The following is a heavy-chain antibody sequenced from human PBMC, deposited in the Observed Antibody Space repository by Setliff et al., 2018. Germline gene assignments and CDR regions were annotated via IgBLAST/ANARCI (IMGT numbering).Heavy chain of an antibody. Sequence: SETLSLTCTVSGGSISSSSYYWGWIRQPPGKGLEWIGSIYYSGSTYYNPSLKSRVTISVDTSKNQFSLKLSSVTAADTAVYYCARQAPSSSWTYYYYYGMDVWG. J-gene: IGHJ6*01. V-gene: IGHV4-39*01. D-gene: IGHD6-13*01. CDR2: IYYSGST. CDR1: GGSISSSSYY. CDR3: ARQAPSSSWTYYYYYGMDV.